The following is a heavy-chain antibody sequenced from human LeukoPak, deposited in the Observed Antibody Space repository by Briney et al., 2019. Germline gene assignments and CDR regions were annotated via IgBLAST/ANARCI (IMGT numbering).Heavy chain of an antibody. CDR3: AISSHDYGDYGSENWFDP. D-gene: IGHD4-17*01. J-gene: IGHJ5*02. CDR2: TYYRSKWYN. Sequence: SQTLSLTCAISGDSVSSNSAAWNWIRQSPSRGLEWLGRTYYRSKWYNDYAVSVKSRITLNPDTSKNQFSLKLSSVTAADTAVYYCAISSHDYGDYGSENWFDPWGQGTLVTVSS. V-gene: IGHV6-1*01. CDR1: GDSVSSNSAA.